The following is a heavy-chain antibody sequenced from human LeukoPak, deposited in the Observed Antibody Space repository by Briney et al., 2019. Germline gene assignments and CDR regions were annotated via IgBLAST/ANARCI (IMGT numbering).Heavy chain of an antibody. V-gene: IGHV3-48*03. CDR1: GFTFSSYE. D-gene: IGHD3-3*01. J-gene: IGHJ4*02. CDR2: ISSSGTTI. Sequence: GGSLRLSCAASGFTFSSYEMNWVRQAPGKGLEWVSYISSSGTTIYYADSVKGRFTISRDNAKNSLHLQMNSLRAEDTAVYYCAKVSSRLRFLEWLLPFDYWGQGTLVTVSS. CDR3: AKVSSRLRFLEWLLPFDY.